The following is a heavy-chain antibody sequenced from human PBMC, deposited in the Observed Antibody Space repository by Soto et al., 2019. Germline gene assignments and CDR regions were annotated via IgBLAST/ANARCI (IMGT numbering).Heavy chain of an antibody. CDR3: ARDMMLSGATSGYPLDAFDI. Sequence: GASVKVSCKASGYTFTSYGISWVRQAPGQGLEWMGWISAYNGNTNYAQKLQGRVTMTTDTSTSTAYMELRSLRSDDTAVYYCARDMMLSGATSGYPLDAFDIWGQGTMVTVSS. D-gene: IGHD2-15*01. V-gene: IGHV1-18*01. CDR2: ISAYNGNT. J-gene: IGHJ3*02. CDR1: GYTFTSYG.